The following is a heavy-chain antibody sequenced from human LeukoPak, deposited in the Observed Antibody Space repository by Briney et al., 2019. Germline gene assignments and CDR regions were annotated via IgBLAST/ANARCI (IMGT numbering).Heavy chain of an antibody. CDR3: ARGSSDDVFYI. D-gene: IGHD3-10*01. CDR1: GFIFSNFG. J-gene: IGHJ3*02. V-gene: IGHV1-18*04. Sequence: ASVKVSCKASGFIFSNFGFIWVRQAPGQGFEWLGWISGANGDTYYTRRFQGRFTITPDTSTNTAYMELRSLRSDDTALYYCARGSSDDVFYIGGKGPLAPVS. CDR2: ISGANGDT.